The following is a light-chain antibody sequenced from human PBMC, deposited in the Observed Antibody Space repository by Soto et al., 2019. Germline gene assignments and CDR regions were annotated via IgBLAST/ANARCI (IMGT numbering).Light chain of an antibody. CDR3: SSFAGSFYWV. J-gene: IGLJ2*01. V-gene: IGLV2-8*01. Sequence: QSVLTQPPSASGSPGQSVTISCTGTSSDVGGYNYVSWYQQHPGKAPKLMIYEVSKRPSGVPDRFSGSKSGNTASLTVSGLQAEDEADYYCSSFAGSFYWVFGGGTK. CDR1: SSDVGGYNY. CDR2: EVS.